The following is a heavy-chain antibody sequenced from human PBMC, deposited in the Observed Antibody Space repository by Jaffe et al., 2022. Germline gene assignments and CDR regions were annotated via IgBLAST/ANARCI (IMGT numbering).Heavy chain of an antibody. CDR2: ISQDGNEK. CDR3: ARSGFCNGDRCRLWDYGSGSFYFDY. D-gene: IGHD3-10*01. Sequence: EVQLVESGGDVVQPGGSLRVSCVASGFTFNTYWMSWVRQAPGKGLEWVATISQDGNEKYYVDSVKGRFTISRENAKKSLFLQMSSLRADDTAVYYCARSGFCNGDRCRLWDYGSGSFYFDYWGQGTPVTVAS. V-gene: IGHV3-7*03. CDR1: GFTFNTYW. J-gene: IGHJ4*02.